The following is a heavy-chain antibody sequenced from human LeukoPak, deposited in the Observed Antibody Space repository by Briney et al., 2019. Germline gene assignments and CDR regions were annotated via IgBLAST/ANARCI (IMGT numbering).Heavy chain of an antibody. CDR2: IWYDGNTK. CDR3: ARDEVITFRLFDH. CDR1: GFXLSAHG. J-gene: IGHJ4*02. D-gene: IGHD1-14*01. Sequence: GMSPRLSCAASGFXLSAHGMHWVRQAPGKGLEWLAVIWYDGNTKYYSDSVKGRFTISRDSSKNTLYLEMNSLRAEDTAVYYCARDEVITFRLFDHWGQGTLVTVSS. V-gene: IGHV3-33*01.